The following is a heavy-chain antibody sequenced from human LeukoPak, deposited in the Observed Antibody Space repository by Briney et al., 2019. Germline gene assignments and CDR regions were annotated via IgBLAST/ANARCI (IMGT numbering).Heavy chain of an antibody. J-gene: IGHJ1*01. V-gene: IGHV1-46*01. CDR2: IIPRIGSA. CDR1: GYTFTNYY. D-gene: IGHD4-23*01. Sequence: APVNVSFKASGYTFTNYYIHWMRQAPAHGLEWMGIIIPRIGSATYAQTFQGRVTMTSDTSTTTVYIAVSNLRSADTALYYCTRDRDYGCKSIYFHAGGPGTLLT. CDR3: TRDRDYGCKSIYFHA.